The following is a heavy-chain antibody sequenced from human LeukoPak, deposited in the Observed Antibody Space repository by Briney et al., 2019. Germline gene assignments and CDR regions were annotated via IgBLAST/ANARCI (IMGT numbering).Heavy chain of an antibody. V-gene: IGHV6-1*01. CDR3: ALGSRNNAFDV. D-gene: IGHD1-14*01. CDR2: PYYGTKWYN. J-gene: IGHJ3*01. CDR1: GDTVSSNSAA. Sequence: SQTLSLTCAISGDTVSSNSAAWNWIRQSPWIGLKWLARPYYGTKWYNEYAVSVNSRISIIPNTSKNILSRQLTAVTPADTAVYYCALGSRNNAFDVWGQGTMVTVSS.